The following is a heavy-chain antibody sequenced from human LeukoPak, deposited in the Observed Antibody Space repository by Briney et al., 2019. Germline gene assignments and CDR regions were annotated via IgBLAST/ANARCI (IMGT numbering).Heavy chain of an antibody. CDR2: ISSSSNTI. D-gene: IGHD1/OR15-1a*01. J-gene: IGHJ6*03. V-gene: IGHV3-48*01. CDR3: ARVGGDWRTGTYYYYYMDV. CDR1: GFTFSTYS. Sequence: GGSLRLSCAASGFTFSTYSMNWVRQAPGKGLEWVSYISSSSNTIYYADSVKGRFTISRGNAKNSLYLQMNSLRAEDTAVYYCARVGGDWRTGTYYYYYMDVWGKGTTVTVSS.